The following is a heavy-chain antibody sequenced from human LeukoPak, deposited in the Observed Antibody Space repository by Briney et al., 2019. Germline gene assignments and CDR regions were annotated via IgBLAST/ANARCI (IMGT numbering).Heavy chain of an antibody. CDR2: ITSDGSRT. Sequence: GGSLRLSCAASGFTFSTYWMHWVRQTPGKGLVWVSLITSDGSRTIYADSVEGRFTISRDNAKNTLYLQMNSLRAEDTAVYYCVRDGSGTTPFDYWGQGTLVTVSS. J-gene: IGHJ4*02. CDR3: VRDGSGTTPFDY. V-gene: IGHV3-74*01. D-gene: IGHD1-1*01. CDR1: GFTFSTYW.